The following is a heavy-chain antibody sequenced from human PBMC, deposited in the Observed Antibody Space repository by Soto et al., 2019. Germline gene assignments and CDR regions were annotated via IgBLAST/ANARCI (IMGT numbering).Heavy chain of an antibody. J-gene: IGHJ4*02. D-gene: IGHD4-17*01. CDR2: IIPIFVTA. CDR3: ARDPIPAKAYGDYPSGYFDC. CDR1: GGTLSSYA. Sequence: SMKVSYKAYGGTLSSYAISWVRQAPGQGLEWMGGIIPIFVTANYAQKFQGRVTITADESTSTAYIEMSTMRSEDTAVYYCARDPIPAKAYGDYPSGYFDCWRQGTLVTVSS. V-gene: IGHV1-69*13.